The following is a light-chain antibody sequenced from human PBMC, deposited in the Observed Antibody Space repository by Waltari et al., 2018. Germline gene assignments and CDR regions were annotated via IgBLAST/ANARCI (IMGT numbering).Light chain of an antibody. J-gene: IGLJ2*01. CDR3: ATWDDRLNGPV. CDR2: HNF. CDR1: NPNIVRNP. Sequence: QSVLTQPPSASGPPRQRVTIPCSGSNPNIVRNPVNWYQQLPGAAPTLLVYHNFQRPSGVPDRFSASKSGTSAALAILGVRPEDEADYYCATWDDRLNGPVFGGGTKLTVL. V-gene: IGLV1-44*01.